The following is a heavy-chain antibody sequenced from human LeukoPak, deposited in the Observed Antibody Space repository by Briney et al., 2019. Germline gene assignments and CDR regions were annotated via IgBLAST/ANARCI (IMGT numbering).Heavy chain of an antibody. V-gene: IGHV1-46*01. CDR3: ARSFGELWNYDY. CDR2: INPSGGST. Sequence: ASVKVSCKASGYTFTGYYMHWVRQAPGQGLEWMGIINPSGGSTSYAQKFQGRVTMTRDMSTSTVYIELSSLRSEDTAVYYCARSFGELWNYDYWGQGTLVTVSS. D-gene: IGHD3-16*01. CDR1: GYTFTGYY. J-gene: IGHJ4*02.